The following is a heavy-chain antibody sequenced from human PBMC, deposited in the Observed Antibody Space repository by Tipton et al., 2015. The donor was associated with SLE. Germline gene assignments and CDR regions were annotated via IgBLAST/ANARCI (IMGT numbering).Heavy chain of an antibody. J-gene: IGHJ4*02. V-gene: IGHV3-23*01. CDR2: ISGSGGRT. Sequence: GSLRLSCAASGFTFDDYAMHWVRQAPGKGLEWVSGISGSGGRTYYADSVKGRFTISRDNSKNTLYLQMNSLRAEDTAVYYCAKDRPVSSGWYTYWGQGTLVTVSS. CDR1: GFTFDDYA. CDR3: AKDRPVSSGWYTY. D-gene: IGHD6-19*01.